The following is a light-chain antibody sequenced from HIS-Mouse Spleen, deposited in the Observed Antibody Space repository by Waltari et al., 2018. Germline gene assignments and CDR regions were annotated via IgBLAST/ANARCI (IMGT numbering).Light chain of an antibody. CDR1: ALPKKY. V-gene: IGLV3-10*01. CDR3: YSTDSSGNHRV. J-gene: IGLJ2*01. Sequence: SYELTQPPSVSVSPGQTARITCSGDALPKKYAYWYQQKSGQAPVLVIYEDSKRPSGIPERFSGSSSGKMATLTISGAQVEDEADYYCYSTDSSGNHRVFGGVTKLTVL. CDR2: EDS.